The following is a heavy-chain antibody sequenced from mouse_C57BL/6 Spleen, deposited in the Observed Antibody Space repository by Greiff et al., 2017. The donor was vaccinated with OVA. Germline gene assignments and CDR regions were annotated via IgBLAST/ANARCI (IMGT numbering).Heavy chain of an antibody. J-gene: IGHJ3*01. Sequence: QVHVKQSGAELVKPGASVKLSCKASGYTFTEYTIHWVKQRPGQGLAWIGWFYPGSGSIKYNEKFKDKATLTADKSSSTVYMEPSRLTSDDSAVYFCARHGEEELWVPFAYWGQGTLVTVSA. CDR1: GYTFTEYT. V-gene: IGHV1-62-2*01. D-gene: IGHD3-3*01. CDR2: FYPGSGSI. CDR3: ARHGEEELWVPFAY.